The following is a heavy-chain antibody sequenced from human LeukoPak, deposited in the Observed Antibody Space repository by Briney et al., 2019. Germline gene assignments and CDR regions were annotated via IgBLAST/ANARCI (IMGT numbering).Heavy chain of an antibody. J-gene: IGHJ4*02. CDR1: GGSFSGYY. CDR2: INHSGST. D-gene: IGHD3-16*02. V-gene: IGHV4-34*01. Sequence: PSETLSLTCAVYGGSFSGYYWSWIRQPQGKGLEWIGEINHSGSTNYNPSLKSRVTISVDTSKNQFSLKLSSVTAADTAVYYCARSRHNDYVWGSYRYTLYFDYWGQGTLVTVSS. CDR3: ARSRHNDYVWGSYRYTLYFDY.